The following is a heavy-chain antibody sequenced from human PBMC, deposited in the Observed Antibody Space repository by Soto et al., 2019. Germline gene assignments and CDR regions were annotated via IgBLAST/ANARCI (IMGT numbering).Heavy chain of an antibody. V-gene: IGHV1-18*04. J-gene: IGHJ6*02. CDR1: GYTFTSYG. Sequence: QVQLVQSGAEVKKPGASVKVSCKASGYTFTSYGISWVRQAPGQGLEWMGWISAYNGNTNYAQKLQGRVTMTTDTSTRTAYMELRSLRSDDTAVYYCARVGYSYGHAYYYYGMDVWGQGTTVTVSS. CDR2: ISAYNGNT. D-gene: IGHD5-18*01. CDR3: ARVGYSYGHAYYYYGMDV.